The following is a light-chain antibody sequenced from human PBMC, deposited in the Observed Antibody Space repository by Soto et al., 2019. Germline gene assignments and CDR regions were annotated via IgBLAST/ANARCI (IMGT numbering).Light chain of an antibody. J-gene: IGLJ2*01. CDR3: CSYAGSSTWV. V-gene: IGLV2-23*01. CDR1: SSDVGRYNL. Sequence: QSALTQPASVSGSPGQSITISCTGISSDVGRYNLVSWYQQHPGKAPKLMIYEGTKRPSGVSNRSSGSKSDNTASLTISGLQAEDEADYYCCSYAGSSTWVFGGGTKLTVL. CDR2: EGT.